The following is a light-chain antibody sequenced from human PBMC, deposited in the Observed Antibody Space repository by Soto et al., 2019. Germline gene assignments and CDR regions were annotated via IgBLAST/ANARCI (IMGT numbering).Light chain of an antibody. CDR3: QQCGSSLPLP. CDR2: GAS. V-gene: IGKV3-20*01. CDR1: QSVSSSY. Sequence: EIVLTQSPGTLSLSPGERATLSCRASQSVSSSYLAWYQQKPGQAPRLLIYGASSRATGIPDRFSGSGSGTDFTLTISRLEPEDFAVYYCQQCGSSLPLPFGGGTKVEIK. J-gene: IGKJ4*01.